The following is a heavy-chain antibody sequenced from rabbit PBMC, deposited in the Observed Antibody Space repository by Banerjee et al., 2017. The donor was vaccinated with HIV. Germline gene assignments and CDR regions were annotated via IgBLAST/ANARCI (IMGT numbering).Heavy chain of an antibody. Sequence: QEQLVESGGGLVQPEGSLTLTCTASGFTISSSYWICWVRQAPGKGLEWIACIYGGSSGSTYYASWAKGRFTISKTSSTTVTLQMTSLTAADTATYFCARDLAGVIGWNFGLWGPGTLVTVS. J-gene: IGHJ6*01. CDR1: GFTISSSYW. D-gene: IGHD4-1*01. CDR2: IYGGSSGST. V-gene: IGHV1S45*01. CDR3: ARDLAGVIGWNFGL.